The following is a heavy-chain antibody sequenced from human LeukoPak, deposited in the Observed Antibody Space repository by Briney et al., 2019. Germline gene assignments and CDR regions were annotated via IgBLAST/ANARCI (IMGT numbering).Heavy chain of an antibody. CDR1: GGIFTRHA. V-gene: IGHV1-69*05. D-gene: IGHD1-7*01. CDR3: ARPSSVLELRVGDAFDL. CDR2: IIPVFGPT. Sequence: ASVKVSCKASGGIFTRHAISWVRQAPGQGLEWMGGIIPVFGPTNYAQKFRDRVTITTDESTSTAYMELSSLRSDDTAVYYCARPSSVLELRVGDAFDLWGQGTMVTVSS. J-gene: IGHJ3*01.